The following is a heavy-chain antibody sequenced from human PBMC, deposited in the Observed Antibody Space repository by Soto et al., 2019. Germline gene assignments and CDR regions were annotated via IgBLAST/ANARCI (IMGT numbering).Heavy chain of an antibody. CDR3: ARESYSSSHYYYYGMDV. J-gene: IGHJ6*02. CDR2: INAGNGNT. V-gene: IGHV1-3*01. CDR1: GYTFTSYA. D-gene: IGHD6-13*01. Sequence: ASVKVSCKASGYTFTSYAMHWVRQAPGQRLEWMGWINAGNGNTKYSQKFQGRVTITRDTSASTAYMELSSLRSEDTAVYYWARESYSSSHYYYYGMDVWGQGTTVTVSS.